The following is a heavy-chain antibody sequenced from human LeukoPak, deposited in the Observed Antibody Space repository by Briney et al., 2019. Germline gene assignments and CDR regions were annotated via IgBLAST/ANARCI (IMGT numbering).Heavy chain of an antibody. D-gene: IGHD6-19*01. CDR1: GGSISSYY. CDR2: IYYSGST. V-gene: IGHV4-59*08. J-gene: IGHJ3*02. Sequence: SETLSLTCTVSGGSISSYYWSWIRQPPGKGLEWIGYIYYSGSTNYNPSLKSRVTVSVDTSKNQFSLKLSSVTAADTAVYYCARTAKAVANAFDIWGQGTMVSVSS. CDR3: ARTAKAVANAFDI.